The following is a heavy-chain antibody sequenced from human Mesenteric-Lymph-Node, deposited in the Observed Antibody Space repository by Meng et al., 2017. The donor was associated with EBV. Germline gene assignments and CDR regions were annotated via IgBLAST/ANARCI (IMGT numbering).Heavy chain of an antibody. D-gene: IGHD2-2*01. CDR2: INVGNGNT. CDR3: ARIRGIDSSTDY. CDR1: GYTFTNYA. V-gene: IGHV1-3*01. Sequence: QVHLVQSGAEGKKPGASVKIACKASGYTFTNYALEWVRQTPGQRLEWMGWINVGNGNTKYSQKFEGRVTISRDTSANTAYVELSSLRSEDTAVYYCARIRGIDSSTDYWGQGTLVTVSS. J-gene: IGHJ4*02.